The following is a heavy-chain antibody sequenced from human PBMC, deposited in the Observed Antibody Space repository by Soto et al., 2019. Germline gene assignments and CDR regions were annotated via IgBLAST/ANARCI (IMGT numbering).Heavy chain of an antibody. CDR2: IYQSGTT. Sequence: SSETLSLTCTVSGYSISSGYYWGWIRQPPGKGLEWIGTIYQSGTTFYNPSLKSRVTILVDTSKNQFSLRLSSVTAADTAVYYCASLDYGDYRGDYWGQGTLVNVSS. D-gene: IGHD4-17*01. CDR3: ASLDYGDYRGDY. V-gene: IGHV4-38-2*02. J-gene: IGHJ4*02. CDR1: GYSISSGYY.